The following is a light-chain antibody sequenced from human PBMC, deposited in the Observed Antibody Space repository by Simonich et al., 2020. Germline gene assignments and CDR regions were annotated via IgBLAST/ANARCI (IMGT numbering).Light chain of an antibody. Sequence: EIVMTQSPATLSVSPGERANLSCRASQSVSSNLAWYQQKPGQAPRLLIYGASTRATGIPARFSGSGSGTEFTRTIRSMQSEDFAVYYCQQYNNWPPWTFGQGTKVEIK. J-gene: IGKJ1*01. CDR3: QQYNNWPPWT. CDR1: QSVSSN. CDR2: GAS. V-gene: IGKV3-15*01.